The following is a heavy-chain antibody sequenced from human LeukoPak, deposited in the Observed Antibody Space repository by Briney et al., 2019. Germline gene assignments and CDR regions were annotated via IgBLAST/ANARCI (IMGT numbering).Heavy chain of an antibody. CDR1: GGSISSGDYY. V-gene: IGHV4-30-4*08. CDR3: AHFRGGAFDF. CDR2: IYYSGST. Sequence: NPSETLSLTCNVSGGSISSGDYYWSWIRQHPGKGLEWIGYIYYSGSTYYNPSLKSRVTISVDTSKNEFSLRLSSVTAADTAVYYCAHFRGGAFDFWGRGTMVTVSS. D-gene: IGHD3-16*01. J-gene: IGHJ3*01.